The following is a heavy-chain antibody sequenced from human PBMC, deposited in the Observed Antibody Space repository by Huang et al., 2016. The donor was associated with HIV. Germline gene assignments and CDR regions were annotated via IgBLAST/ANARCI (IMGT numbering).Heavy chain of an antibody. J-gene: IGHJ3*02. CDR2: ISYDGSNK. CDR1: GFTFSNYA. CDR3: ARENDYGDYGHAFDI. D-gene: IGHD4-17*01. Sequence: QVQLVESGGGVVQPGRSLRLSCAASGFTFSNYAMHWVRQAPGKGLEWVTVISYDGSNKYYADSLKGRFTISRDNSKNPLYLQMNSLRAEDTAVFYCARENDYGDYGHAFDIWGQGTMVTVSS. V-gene: IGHV3-30-3*01.